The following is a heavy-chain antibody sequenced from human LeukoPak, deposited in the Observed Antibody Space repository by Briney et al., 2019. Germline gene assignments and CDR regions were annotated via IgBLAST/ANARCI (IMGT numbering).Heavy chain of an antibody. CDR3: AGGRRYCSGGSCYGRGWLDP. CDR1: GGSISSYY. CDR2: IYTSGST. D-gene: IGHD2-15*01. V-gene: IGHV4-4*07. J-gene: IGHJ5*02. Sequence: PSETLSLTCTVSGGSISSYYWSWIRQPAGKGLEWIGRIYTSGSTNYNPSLKSRVTMSVDTSKNQFSLKLSSVTAADTAVYYCAGGRRYCSGGSCYGRGWLDPWGQGTLVTVSS.